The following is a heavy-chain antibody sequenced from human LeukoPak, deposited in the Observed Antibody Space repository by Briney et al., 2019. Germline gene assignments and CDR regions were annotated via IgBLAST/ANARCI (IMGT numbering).Heavy chain of an antibody. CDR3: ARVFRSGSVDH. Sequence: GGSLRLSCAASGFTFSTYEMNWVRQAPGKGLEWVSYISSGGSTIHYADSLKGRFTISRDNAKNSLYLQMNSLRAEDTAVYYCARVFRSGSVDHWGQGTLVTVSS. CDR1: GFTFSTYE. CDR2: ISSGGSTI. D-gene: IGHD3-3*01. J-gene: IGHJ4*02. V-gene: IGHV3-48*03.